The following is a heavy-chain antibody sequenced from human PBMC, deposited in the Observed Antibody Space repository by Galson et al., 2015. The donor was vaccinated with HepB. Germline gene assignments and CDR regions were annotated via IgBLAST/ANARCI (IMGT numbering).Heavy chain of an antibody. Sequence: CAISGDSVSSNSAAWNWIRQSPSRGLEWLGRTYYRSKWYNDYAVSVKSRITINPDTSKNQFSLQLNSVTPEDTAVYYCAHYYYDSSGYYPGYFDYWGQGTLVTVSS. CDR2: TYYRSKWYN. CDR1: GDSVSSNSAA. D-gene: IGHD3-22*01. V-gene: IGHV6-1*01. J-gene: IGHJ4*02. CDR3: AHYYYDSSGYYPGYFDY.